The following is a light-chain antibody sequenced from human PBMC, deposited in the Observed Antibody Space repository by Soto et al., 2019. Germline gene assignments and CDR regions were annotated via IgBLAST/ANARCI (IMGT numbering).Light chain of an antibody. J-gene: IGLJ1*01. CDR1: SSDVGGYNY. Sequence: QSALTQPTSASGSPGQSVAISCTGTSSDVGGYNYVSWYQQHLGKAPKLMIYEVNKRPSGVPDRFSGSKSGNTASLTVSGLQAEDEADYYCSSYAGSSNVFGTGTKLTVL. V-gene: IGLV2-8*01. CDR2: EVN. CDR3: SSYAGSSNV.